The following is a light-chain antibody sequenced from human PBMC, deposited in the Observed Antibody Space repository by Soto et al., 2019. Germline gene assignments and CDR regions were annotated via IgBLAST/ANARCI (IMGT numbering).Light chain of an antibody. V-gene: IGKV3D-20*01. CDR1: QSVSSSY. Sequence: EIVLTQSPATLSLSPGERATLSCGASQSVSSSYLAWYQQKPGLEPRLLIYDASSRATGIPDRFSGSGSGTDFTLTISRLEPEDFAVYYCQQYGSSFTFGPGTKVDIK. J-gene: IGKJ3*01. CDR2: DAS. CDR3: QQYGSSFT.